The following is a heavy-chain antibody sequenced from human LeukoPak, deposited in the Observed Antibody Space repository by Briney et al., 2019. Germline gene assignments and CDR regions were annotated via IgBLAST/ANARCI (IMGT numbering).Heavy chain of an antibody. CDR1: GGSISTFY. V-gene: IGHV4-59*08. CDR3: ARHPFSDGFDL. Sequence: SETLSLTCTVSGGSISTFYWSWLRQPPGKGLEWIGYIFHTGHSNHNPSLKGRVTISVDTSRNQFSLNLNSVTAADTAMYYCARHPFSDGFDLWGQGTMVTVSS. J-gene: IGHJ3*01. CDR2: IFHTGHS.